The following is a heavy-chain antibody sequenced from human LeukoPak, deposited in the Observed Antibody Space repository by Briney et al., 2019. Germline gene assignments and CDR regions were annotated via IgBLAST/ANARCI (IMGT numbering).Heavy chain of an antibody. CDR2: IIPIFGTA. J-gene: IGHJ4*02. D-gene: IGHD3-16*02. CDR3: AREYDYVWGSYRPRSNYLDY. Sequence: SVKVSCKASGGTFSSYAISWVRQAPGQGLEWMGGIIPIFGTANYAQKFQGRVTITADESTSTAYMELSSLRSEDTAVYYCAREYDYVWGSYRPRSNYLDYWGQGTLVTVSS. V-gene: IGHV1-69*01. CDR1: GGTFSSYA.